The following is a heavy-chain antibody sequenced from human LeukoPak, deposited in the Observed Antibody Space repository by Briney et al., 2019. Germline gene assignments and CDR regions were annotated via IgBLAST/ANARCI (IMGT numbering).Heavy chain of an antibody. CDR1: GGTFSSYA. CDR3: ARDRSHLYCSGGSCYSAPSDY. CDR2: IIPIFGTA. Sequence: GASVKVSCKASGGTFSSYAISWVRQAPGQGLEWVGGIIPIFGTANYAQKFQGRVTITADESTSTAYMELSSLRSEDTAVYYCARDRSHLYCSGGSCYSAPSDYWGQGTLVTVSS. J-gene: IGHJ4*02. D-gene: IGHD2-15*01. V-gene: IGHV1-69*01.